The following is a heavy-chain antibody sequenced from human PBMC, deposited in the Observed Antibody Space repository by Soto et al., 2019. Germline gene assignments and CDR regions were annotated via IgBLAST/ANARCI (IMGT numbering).Heavy chain of an antibody. CDR2: IYPGDSDT. V-gene: IGHV5-51*01. D-gene: IGHD3-22*01. Sequence: PGESLKIPGNGSGYSFTNHWIDWVRQMPGKGLEWMGIIYPGDSDTRHSPSFQGQVTISADKSISTAYLQWSSLKASDTAMYYCARLRMDYYDSSGYLFYYYYGMDVWGQGTTVTVSS. CDR1: GYSFTNHW. J-gene: IGHJ6*02. CDR3: ARLRMDYYDSSGYLFYYYYGMDV.